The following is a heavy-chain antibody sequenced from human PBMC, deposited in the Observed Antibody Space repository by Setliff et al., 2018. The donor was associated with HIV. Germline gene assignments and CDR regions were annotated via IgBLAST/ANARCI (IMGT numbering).Heavy chain of an antibody. J-gene: IGHJ6*03. CDR2: IFYSGTT. D-gene: IGHD2-21*02. CDR3: ARGYCGSDCSHMGA. CDR1: GGSISSTNYY. Sequence: PSETLSLTCSVSGGSISSTNYYWSWIRQHPEKGLEWIGYIFYSGTTSYNPSLESRVTISFDTSKNQFSLKLNSVTAADTAVYFCARGYCGSDCSHMGAWGKGTTVTVSS. V-gene: IGHV4-31*03.